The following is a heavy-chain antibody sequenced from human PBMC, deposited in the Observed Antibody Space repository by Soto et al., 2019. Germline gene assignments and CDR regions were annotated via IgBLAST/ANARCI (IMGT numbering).Heavy chain of an antibody. CDR1: GFTFSVSD. CDR2: MRGKNNNYAT. D-gene: IGHD6-19*01. V-gene: IGHV3-73*02. J-gene: IGHJ6*02. CDR3: TRHEEVRRAVFYGMDV. Sequence: ERQLVQSGGGVVQPGGSLKLSCAAFGFTFSVSDMHWVRQASGKGLEWVGRMRGKNNNYATTYAASMTGRFIISKDNSDNTAFLQMSSRKTEDTAIYYCTRHEEVRRAVFYGMDVWGQGTTVTVSS.